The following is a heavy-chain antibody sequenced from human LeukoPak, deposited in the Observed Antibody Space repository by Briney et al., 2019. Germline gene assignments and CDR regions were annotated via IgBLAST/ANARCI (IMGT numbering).Heavy chain of an antibody. V-gene: IGHV4-4*07. J-gene: IGHJ6*02. CDR3: ARDGVAAAGTNRYYYYGMDV. Sequence: SETLSLTCTVSGGSISSYYWSWIRQPAGKGLEWIGRIYTSGSTNYNPSLKSRVTMSVDTSKNQFSLKLSSVTAADTAVYYCARDGVAAAGTNRYYYYGMDVWGQGTTATVSS. CDR1: GGSISSYY. CDR2: IYTSGST. D-gene: IGHD6-13*01.